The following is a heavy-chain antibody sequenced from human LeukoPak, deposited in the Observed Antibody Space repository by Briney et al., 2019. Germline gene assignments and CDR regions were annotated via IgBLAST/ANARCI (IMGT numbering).Heavy chain of an antibody. CDR1: GFTFSSYS. Sequence: GGSLRLSCAASGFTFSSYSMNWVRQAPGKGLEWVSSISSSSSYIYYADSVKGRFTISRDNAKNSLYLQMNSLRAEDTAVYYCARENIAAAGDWFDPWGQGTLVTVSS. D-gene: IGHD6-13*01. J-gene: IGHJ5*02. CDR3: ARENIAAAGDWFDP. V-gene: IGHV3-21*01. CDR2: ISSSSSYI.